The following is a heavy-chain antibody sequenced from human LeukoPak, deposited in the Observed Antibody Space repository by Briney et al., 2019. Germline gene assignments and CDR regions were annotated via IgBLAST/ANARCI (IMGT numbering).Heavy chain of an antibody. V-gene: IGHV4-61*01. CDR3: ARDRTVTYYGMDV. J-gene: IGHJ6*02. CDR1: GGSISSSSYY. Sequence: PSETLSLTCTVSGGSISSSSYYWGWIRQPPGKGLEWIGYIYYSGSTNYNPSLKSRVTISVDTSKNQFSLKLSSVTAADTAVYYCARDRTVTYYGMDVWGQGTTVTVSS. D-gene: IGHD5-18*01. CDR2: IYYSGST.